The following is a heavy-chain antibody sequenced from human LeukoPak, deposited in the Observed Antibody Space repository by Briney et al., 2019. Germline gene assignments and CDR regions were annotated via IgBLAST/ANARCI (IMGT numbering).Heavy chain of an antibody. J-gene: IGHJ6*02. Sequence: ASVKVSCKASGYTFTCYYMHWVRQAPGQGLEWMGCINPNSGGPNFAQKFQGRVSMTRDTSISTAYMELSRLRSDDTAVYYCATNSGSYLYYYYYYGMDVWGQGTTVTVSS. V-gene: IGHV1-2*02. D-gene: IGHD1-26*01. CDR2: INPNSGGP. CDR1: GYTFTCYY. CDR3: ATNSGSYLYYYYYYGMDV.